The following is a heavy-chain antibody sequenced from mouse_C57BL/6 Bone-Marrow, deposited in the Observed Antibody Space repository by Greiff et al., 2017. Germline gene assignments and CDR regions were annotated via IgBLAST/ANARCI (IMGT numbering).Heavy chain of an antibody. CDR2: IYPRSGNT. V-gene: IGHV1-81*01. CDR3: ARSALGFDV. D-gene: IGHD4-1*01. J-gene: IGHJ1*01. CDR1: GYTFTSYG. Sequence: VQLQQSGAELARPGASVKLSCKASGYTFTSYGISWVKQRTGQGLEWIGEIYPRSGNTYYTAKFQGKATLTADKSSSTAYMELRSLTAEDSAVYIGARSALGFDVWGAGTTVTVSS.